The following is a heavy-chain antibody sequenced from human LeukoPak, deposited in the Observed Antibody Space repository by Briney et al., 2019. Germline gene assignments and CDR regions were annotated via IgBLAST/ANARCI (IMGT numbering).Heavy chain of an antibody. CDR3: ARDYRAPDY. J-gene: IGHJ4*02. V-gene: IGHV3-11*04. CDR2: ISTSGSTI. CDR1: GFTFGDYA. D-gene: IGHD3-16*02. Sequence: GGSLRLSCTASGFTFGDYAMSWIRQAPGKGLEWVSYISTSGSTIYYADSVKGRFTVSRDNTKNSLYLQMNSLRAEDTAVYYCARDYRAPDYWGQGTLVTVSS.